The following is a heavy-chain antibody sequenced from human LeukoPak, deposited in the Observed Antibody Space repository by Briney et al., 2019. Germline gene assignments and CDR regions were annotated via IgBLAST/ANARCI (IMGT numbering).Heavy chain of an antibody. CDR1: GYTFTSYY. J-gene: IGHJ3*02. D-gene: IGHD2-15*01. CDR2: INPSGGST. Sequence: GASVKVSCKASGYTFTSYYMHWVRQAPGQGLEWMGIINPSGGSTSYAQKFQGRVTMTRDTSTSTAYMELSSLRSEDTAVYYCAIRPANGVVVDGMKAFDIWGQGTMVTVSS. CDR3: AIRPANGVVVDGMKAFDI. V-gene: IGHV1-46*01.